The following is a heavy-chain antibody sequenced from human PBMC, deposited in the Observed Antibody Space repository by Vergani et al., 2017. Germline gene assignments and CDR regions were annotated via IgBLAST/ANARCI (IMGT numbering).Heavy chain of an antibody. CDR2: IWYDGSNK. CDR3: ARNRLSGGSGSYYRAWLQDFRPADY. CDR1: GFTFSSYG. D-gene: IGHD1-26*01. Sequence: QVQLVESGGGVVQPGRSLRLSCAASGFTFSSYGMHWVRQAPGKGLEWVAVIWYDGSNKYYADSVKGRFTISRDNSKNTLYLQMNSLRAEDTAVYYCARNRLSGGSGSYYRAWLQDFRPADYWGQGTLVTVSS. V-gene: IGHV3-33*01. J-gene: IGHJ4*02.